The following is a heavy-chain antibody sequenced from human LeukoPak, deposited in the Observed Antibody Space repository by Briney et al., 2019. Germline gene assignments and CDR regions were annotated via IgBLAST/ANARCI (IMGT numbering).Heavy chain of an antibody. CDR1: GFTFSSYA. Sequence: GGSLRLSCAASGFTFSSYAMHWVRQAPGKGLEWVAVISYDGSNKYYADSVKGRFTISRDNSKNTLYLQMNSLRAEDTAVYYCARGSVTADPENPVTYFDYWGQGTLVTVSS. J-gene: IGHJ4*02. CDR3: ARGSVTADPENPVTYFDY. D-gene: IGHD4-17*01. V-gene: IGHV3-30-3*01. CDR2: ISYDGSNK.